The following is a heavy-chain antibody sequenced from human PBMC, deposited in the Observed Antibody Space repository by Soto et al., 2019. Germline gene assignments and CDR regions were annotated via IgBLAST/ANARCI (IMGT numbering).Heavy chain of an antibody. CDR3: ATEEYCSSTNCPRAFDI. CDR2: IKRKIDGETI. Sequence: ACLGLSCEACGFTFSHVWKSWVGQAPGKGLEWVGRIKRKIDGETIDYAAPVKGRFTISRDDSKDTLYLQMNSLKTEDTAVYYCATEEYCSSTNCPRAFDIRGPGTVVT. D-gene: IGHD2-2*01. V-gene: IGHV3-15*01. CDR1: GFTFSHVW. J-gene: IGHJ3*02.